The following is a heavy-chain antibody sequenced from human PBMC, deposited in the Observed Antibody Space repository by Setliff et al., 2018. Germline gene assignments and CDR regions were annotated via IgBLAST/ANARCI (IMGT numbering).Heavy chain of an antibody. Sequence: ASVKVSCKASGYTFNNYGITWVRQAPGQGLEWMGWINNYSFKTTYPQKFLDRVTVTTDTSATTAYMELKNLRSDETAVYYCARINFYVSSGYYYAPDFCRQGTRVTVPS. D-gene: IGHD3-22*01. CDR3: ARINFYVSSGYYYAPDF. V-gene: IGHV1-18*01. CDR1: GYTFNNYG. CDR2: INNYSFKT. J-gene: IGHJ4*02.